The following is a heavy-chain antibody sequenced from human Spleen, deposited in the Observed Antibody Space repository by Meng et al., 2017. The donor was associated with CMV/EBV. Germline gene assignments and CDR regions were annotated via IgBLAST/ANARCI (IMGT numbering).Heavy chain of an antibody. D-gene: IGHD3-3*01. Sequence: GESLKISCAASGFTFSDYYMSWIRQAPGKGLEWVSYISGGGDTIDYADSVKGRFTISRDNAKKSLYLQMKSLRDEDTAVYYCASASILLFHYGMDVWGQGTAVTVSS. CDR3: ASASILLFHYGMDV. V-gene: IGHV3-11*01. CDR2: ISGGGDTI. J-gene: IGHJ6*02. CDR1: GFTFSDYY.